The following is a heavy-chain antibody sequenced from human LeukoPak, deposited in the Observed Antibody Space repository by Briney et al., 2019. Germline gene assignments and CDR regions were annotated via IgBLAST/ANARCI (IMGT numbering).Heavy chain of an antibody. CDR3: ASSPRLTTSWFLFDS. D-gene: IGHD2-2*01. CDR1: GDSFSNYY. J-gene: IGHJ5*01. V-gene: IGHV4-59*08. Sequence: SETLSLTCSVSGDSFSNYYWTRIRQPPGKGLEWIGCVYYSGSTNYNPSLKTRLHLSVDTSKNRFSLKLSSVTAADTTVYYCASSPRLTTSWFLFDSWGHGTLVTVSS. CDR2: VYYSGST.